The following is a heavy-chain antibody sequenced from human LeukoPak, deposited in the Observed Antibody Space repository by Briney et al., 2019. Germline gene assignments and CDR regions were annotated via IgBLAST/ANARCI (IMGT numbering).Heavy chain of an antibody. CDR2: IRCDGSNK. D-gene: IGHD6-13*01. CDR1: GFTFSSYG. J-gene: IGHJ6*03. Sequence: GGSLRLSCAASGFTFSSYGMHWVRQAPGKGLEWVAFIRCDGSNKYYADSVKGRFTISRDNSKNTLYLQMNSLRAEDTAVYYCAKVGSSSSWYYYYMDVWGKGTTVTVSS. V-gene: IGHV3-30*02. CDR3: AKVGSSSSWYYYYMDV.